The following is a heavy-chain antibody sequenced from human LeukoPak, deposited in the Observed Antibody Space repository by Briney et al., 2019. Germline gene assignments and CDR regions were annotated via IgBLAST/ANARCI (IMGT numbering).Heavy chain of an antibody. D-gene: IGHD3-22*01. CDR1: GFTFHDYG. CDR2: INWSGGSS. V-gene: IGHV3-20*04. J-gene: IGHJ4*02. Sequence: PGGSLRLSCAASGFTFHDYGMRWVRQAPGKGLEWVSGINWSGGSSGYADSVKGRFIISRDNAKNSLYLQMNSLRAEDTALYYCASAEYFYDSSGYGDYWGQGTLVTVSS. CDR3: ASAEYFYDSSGYGDY.